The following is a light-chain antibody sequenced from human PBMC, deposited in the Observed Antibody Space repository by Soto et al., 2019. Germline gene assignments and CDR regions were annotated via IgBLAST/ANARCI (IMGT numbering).Light chain of an antibody. CDR3: CSYAGTYPWV. V-gene: IGLV2-11*01. CDR1: SSNVGDYNY. Sequence: QSALTQPRLVSGSLGQSVTISCTGNSSNVGDYNYVSYYWYQQHPGKAPKLMIYDVSKRPSGVPARFSGSKSGNTASLTISGLQAEDEADYYCCSYAGTYPWVFGEGTKLTVL. J-gene: IGLJ3*02. CDR2: DVS.